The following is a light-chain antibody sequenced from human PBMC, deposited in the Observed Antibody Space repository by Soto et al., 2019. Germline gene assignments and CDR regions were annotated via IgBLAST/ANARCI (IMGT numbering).Light chain of an antibody. Sequence: EIVMTQSPATLSVSPGERATLSCRASHRVSSYLAWYQQRPGQAPRLLINGASTRATGIPARFSGSGSGTEFTLTISSLQSEDFAVYYCQQYNNWWTFGQGTKVDIK. CDR3: QQYNNWWT. J-gene: IGKJ1*01. CDR1: HRVSSY. CDR2: GAS. V-gene: IGKV3-15*01.